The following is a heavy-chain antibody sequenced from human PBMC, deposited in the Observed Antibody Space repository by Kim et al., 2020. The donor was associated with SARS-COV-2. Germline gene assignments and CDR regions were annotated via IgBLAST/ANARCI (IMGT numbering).Heavy chain of an antibody. CDR2: IYYTGST. D-gene: IGHD6-13*01. Sequence: SETLSLTCTVSGGSVSSGSYYWSWIRQPPGKGLEWIGYIYYTGSTNYNPSLKSRVTISVDTSKNQFSLKLSSVTAADTAVYYCARASAAGTLVSWGQGTLVTVSS. CDR1: GGSVSSGSYY. V-gene: IGHV4-61*01. J-gene: IGHJ4*02. CDR3: ARASAAGTLVS.